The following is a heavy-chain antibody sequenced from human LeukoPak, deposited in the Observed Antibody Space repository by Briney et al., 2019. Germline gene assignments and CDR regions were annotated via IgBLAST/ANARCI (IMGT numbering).Heavy chain of an antibody. CDR3: ARGGTLDY. CDR2: IYPSDSDT. CDR1: GYRFTNDW. V-gene: IGHV5-51*01. Sequence: GESLKISCQVSGYRFTNDWIGWVRQMPGKGLEWMGIIYPSDSDTRYSPSFQGQVTISADKSISTAFLQWSSLRASDTAMYHCARGGTLDYRGEGTLVTVSS. J-gene: IGHJ4*02. D-gene: IGHD3-16*01.